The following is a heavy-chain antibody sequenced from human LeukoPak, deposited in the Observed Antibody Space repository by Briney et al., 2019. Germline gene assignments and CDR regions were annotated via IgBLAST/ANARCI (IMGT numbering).Heavy chain of an antibody. V-gene: IGHV3-30-3*01. Sequence: GRSLRLSCAASGFTFSSYAMHWARQAPGKGLEWVAVISYDGSNKYYADSVKGRSTISRDNSKNTLYLQMNSLRAEDTAVYYCARDDYDSSGYYFYWGQGTLVTVSS. CDR1: GFTFSSYA. CDR2: ISYDGSNK. D-gene: IGHD3-22*01. J-gene: IGHJ4*02. CDR3: ARDDYDSSGYYFY.